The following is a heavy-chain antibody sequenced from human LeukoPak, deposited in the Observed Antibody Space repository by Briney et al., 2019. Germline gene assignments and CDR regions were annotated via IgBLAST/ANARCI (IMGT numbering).Heavy chain of an antibody. V-gene: IGHV3-15*01. Sequence: GGSLRLSCTASGFTFSSYTMTWVRQAPGKGLEWVGRIKSKTDGGTTDYAAPVKGRFTISRDDSKNTLYLQMNSLKTEDTAVYYCTTGTIVVMVAANPDAFDIWGQGTMVTVSS. CDR1: GFTFSSYT. CDR2: IKSKTDGGTT. J-gene: IGHJ3*02. CDR3: TTGTIVVMVAANPDAFDI. D-gene: IGHD2-15*01.